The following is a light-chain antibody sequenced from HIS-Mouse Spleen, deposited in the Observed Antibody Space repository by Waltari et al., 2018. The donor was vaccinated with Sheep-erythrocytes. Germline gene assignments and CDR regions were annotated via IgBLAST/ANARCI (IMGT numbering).Light chain of an antibody. CDR1: SSDVGGYNY. V-gene: IGLV2-14*03. CDR2: DVS. J-gene: IGLJ2*01. Sequence: QSALTQPASVSGSPGQSITISCTGTSSDVGGYNYVSWYQQHPGKAPKLMIYDVSNRPSGGSNRVSGSKSGNTASLTISGLQAEDEADDYCSSYTSSSTLVVFGGGTKLTVL. CDR3: SSYTSSSTLVV.